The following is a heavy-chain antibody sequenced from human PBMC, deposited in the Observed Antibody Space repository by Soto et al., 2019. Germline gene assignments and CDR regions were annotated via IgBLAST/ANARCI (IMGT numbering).Heavy chain of an antibody. V-gene: IGHV3-23*01. Sequence: EVQLLESGGGLVQPGGSLRLSCAASGFTFSSYAMSWVRQAPGKGLEWVSAISGSGGSTYYADSVKGRFTISRDNSKNTLYLQRNSLRAEDTAVYYCATDLLLVVVVAATPDLGAFDIWGQGTMVTVSS. CDR2: ISGSGGST. CDR1: GFTFSSYA. CDR3: ATDLLLVVVVAATPDLGAFDI. D-gene: IGHD2-15*01. J-gene: IGHJ3*02.